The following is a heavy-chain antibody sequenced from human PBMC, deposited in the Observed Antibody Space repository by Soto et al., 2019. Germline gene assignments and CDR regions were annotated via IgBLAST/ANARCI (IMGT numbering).Heavy chain of an antibody. CDR3: ARVITIFGVVTIDYFDY. V-gene: IGHV2-5*01. CDR2: IYWNDDK. Sequence: QITLKESGPTLVKPTQTLTLTCTFSGFSLSTSGVGVGWIRQPPGKALEWLALIYWNDDKRYSPSLKSRLTITKDTSKNQVVLTMTNMDPVDTVTYYCARVITIFGVVTIDYFDYWGQGTLVTVSS. D-gene: IGHD3-3*01. CDR1: GFSLSTSGVG. J-gene: IGHJ4*02.